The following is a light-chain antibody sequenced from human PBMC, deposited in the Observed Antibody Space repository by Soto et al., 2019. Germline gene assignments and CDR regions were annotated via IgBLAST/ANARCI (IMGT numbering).Light chain of an antibody. Sequence: EIVMTQSPATLSVSPGERATLSCRASQSVSSNLAWYQQKPGQAPRLLIYGASTRATGIPARFSGSGSGTDFTLTISRLDPEDFAVYYCRQYGRSLGFAVGGGTKVEIK. CDR3: RQYGRSLGFA. CDR2: GAS. J-gene: IGKJ4*01. CDR1: QSVSSN. V-gene: IGKV3-15*01.